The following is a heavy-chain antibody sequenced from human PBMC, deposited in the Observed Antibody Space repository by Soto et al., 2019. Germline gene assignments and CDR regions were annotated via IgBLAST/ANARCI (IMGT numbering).Heavy chain of an antibody. D-gene: IGHD3-3*01. CDR1: GFTFSSYG. CDR2: ISYDGSNK. J-gene: IGHJ4*02. Sequence: GGSLRLSCAASGFTFSSYGMHWVRQAPGKGLEWVAVISYDGSNKYYADSVKGRFTISRDNSKNTLYLQMNSLRAEDTAVYYCAKERVEVFGVVPIFDYWGQGTLVTVSS. V-gene: IGHV3-30*18. CDR3: AKERVEVFGVVPIFDY.